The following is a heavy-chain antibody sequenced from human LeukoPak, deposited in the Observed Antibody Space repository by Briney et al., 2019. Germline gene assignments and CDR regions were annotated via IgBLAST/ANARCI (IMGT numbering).Heavy chain of an antibody. V-gene: IGHV4-39*07. CDR1: GGSISSSSYY. Sequence: SETLSLTCTLSGGSISSSSYYWGWIRHPPGKGREWIGSIYYSGSTYYNPSLRMRVTISVDTAKNQFSLKLSSVTAATTAVYYCARDLRYCSGGRCYPDAFHGRGQRTIVT. J-gene: IGHJ3*01. CDR3: ARDLRYCSGGRCYPDAFHG. D-gene: IGHD2-15*01. CDR2: IYYSGST.